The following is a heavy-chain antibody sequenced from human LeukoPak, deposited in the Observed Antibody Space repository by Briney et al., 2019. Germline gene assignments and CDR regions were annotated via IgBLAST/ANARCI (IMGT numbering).Heavy chain of an antibody. CDR2: IYWDDAK. D-gene: IGHD4-11*01. CDR3: VHRRIYSPFDY. J-gene: IGHJ4*02. V-gene: IGHV2-5*02. Sequence: ESGPTLVNPTQTLTLTCTFSGFSLSTSGVGVGWVRQPPGKPLEWLALIYWDDAKRYNSSLKSRLTITKDTSKNQVVLTMTNVDPVDTATYYCVHRRIYSPFDYWGQGALVTVSS. CDR1: GFSLSTSGVG.